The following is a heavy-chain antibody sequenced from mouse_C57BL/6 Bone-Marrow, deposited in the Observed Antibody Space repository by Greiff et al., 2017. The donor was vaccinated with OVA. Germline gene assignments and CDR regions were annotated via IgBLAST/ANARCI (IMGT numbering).Heavy chain of an antibody. D-gene: IGHD1-1*02. J-gene: IGHJ4*01. V-gene: IGHV1-76*01. Sequence: VQGVESGAELVRPGASVKLSCKASGYTFTDYYINWVKQRPGQGLEWIARIYPGSGNTYYNEKFKGKATLTAEKSSSTAYMQLSSLTSEDSAVYFCAREKGVLWLYAMDYWGQGTSVTVSS. CDR2: IYPGSGNT. CDR3: AREKGVLWLYAMDY. CDR1: GYTFTDYY.